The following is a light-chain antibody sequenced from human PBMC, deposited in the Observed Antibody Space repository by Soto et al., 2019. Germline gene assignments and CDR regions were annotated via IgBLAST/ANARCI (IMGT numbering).Light chain of an antibody. Sequence: EIVMTQSPVTLSVSPGERATLSCRASESVGSNLAWYQQKPGQPPRLLIYDASMRETGVPPRFSGSGSGTELTLTISNLQSEDFAIYFCQKFNKWPWTFGQGTKVDIK. CDR1: ESVGSN. CDR3: QKFNKWPWT. J-gene: IGKJ1*01. V-gene: IGKV3-15*01. CDR2: DAS.